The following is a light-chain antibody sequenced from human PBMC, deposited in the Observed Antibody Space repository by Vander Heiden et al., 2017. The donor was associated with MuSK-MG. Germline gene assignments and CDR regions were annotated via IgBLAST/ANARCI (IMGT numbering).Light chain of an antibody. CDR2: DVS. CDR1: TSDVGGINY. Sequence: SALTQPVSVSGSPGHSTTISCAGTTSDVGGINYVSWYQQRPGKAPKLLIYDVSNRPSGVSNRFSGPKSGNTASLSIAGLQAEDEADYYCSSYRSGITLVVFGGGTKLTVL. V-gene: IGLV2-14*01. J-gene: IGLJ3*02. CDR3: SSYRSGITLVV.